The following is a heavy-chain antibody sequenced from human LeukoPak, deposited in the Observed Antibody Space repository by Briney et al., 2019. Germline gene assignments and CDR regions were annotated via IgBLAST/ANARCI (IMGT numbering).Heavy chain of an antibody. CDR1: GYTFTGYY. Sequence: ASVKVSCKASGYTFTGYYMHWVRQAPGQGLEWMGWINPNSGGTNHAQKFLGWVTMTRDTSISTAYMELSRLRSDDTAVYYCAVGVAAAGNYYGMDVWGQGTTVTVSS. CDR3: AVGVAAAGNYYGMDV. V-gene: IGHV1-2*04. J-gene: IGHJ6*02. D-gene: IGHD6-13*01. CDR2: INPNSGGT.